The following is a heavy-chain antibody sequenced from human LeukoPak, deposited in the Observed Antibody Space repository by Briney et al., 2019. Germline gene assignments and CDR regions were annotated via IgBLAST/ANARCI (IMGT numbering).Heavy chain of an antibody. J-gene: IGHJ4*02. CDR3: ARVGSVTNFGVVSYYFDY. D-gene: IGHD3-3*01. CDR1: GYSFDYYW. Sequence: GESLKISCKASGYSFDYYWIAWVRQMPGKGLEWMGIIYPADSDSTYSPSFQGQVTISVDKSINTAYLQWSSLKASNTAIYYCARVGSVTNFGVVSYYFDYWGQGTLVTVSS. V-gene: IGHV5-51*01. CDR2: IYPADSDS.